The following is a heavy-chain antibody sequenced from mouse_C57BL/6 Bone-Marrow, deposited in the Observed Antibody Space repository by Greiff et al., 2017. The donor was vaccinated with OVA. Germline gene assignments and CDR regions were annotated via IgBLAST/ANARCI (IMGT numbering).Heavy chain of an antibody. CDR1: GFSLTSYG. CDR3: AIRQLRLPSWCAY. CDR2: IWGVGST. V-gene: IGHV2-6*01. D-gene: IGHD3-2*02. J-gene: IGHJ3*01. Sequence: QVQLKESGPGLVAPSQSLPITCTVSGFSLTSYGVDWVRQSPGKGLEWLGVIWGVGSTNYNSAPKSRLSISKDNTKSQIFLKMNILQTDDTAMYYCAIRQLRLPSWCAYWGQGTLVTVSA.